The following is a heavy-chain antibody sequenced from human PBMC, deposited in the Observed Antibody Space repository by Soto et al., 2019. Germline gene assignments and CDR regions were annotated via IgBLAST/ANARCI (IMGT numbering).Heavy chain of an antibody. D-gene: IGHD3-22*01. CDR1: GFTFSSYA. CDR2: ISYDGSNK. J-gene: IGHJ4*02. Sequence: QVQLVESGGGVVQPGRSLRLSCAASGFTFSSYAMHWVRQAPGKGLEWVAVISYDGSNKYYADSVKGRFTISRDNSKNTLYLQMNSLRAEDTAVYYCARDLVVGYYYFDYWGQGTLVTVSS. CDR3: ARDLVVGYYYFDY. V-gene: IGHV3-30-3*01.